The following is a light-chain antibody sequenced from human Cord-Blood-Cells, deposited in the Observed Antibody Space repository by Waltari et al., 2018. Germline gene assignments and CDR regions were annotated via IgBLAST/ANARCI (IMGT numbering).Light chain of an antibody. CDR2: KAS. J-gene: IGKJ2*01. CDR1: QSISSW. Sequence: DIQMTQSPSTLSASVGDRVTITCRASQSISSWLAWYQQKPGKALKLLIYKASSLESGVPSRFSGSGSGTEFTLTISSLQPDDFATYDCQQYNSYSYTFGQGTKLEIK. CDR3: QQYNSYSYT. V-gene: IGKV1-5*03.